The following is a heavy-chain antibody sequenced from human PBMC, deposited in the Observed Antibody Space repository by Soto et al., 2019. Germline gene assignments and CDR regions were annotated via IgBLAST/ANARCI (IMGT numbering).Heavy chain of an antibody. CDR3: ASLGATRYYYYGMDV. V-gene: IGHV4-39*01. CDR2: IYYSGST. Sequence: SETLSFTCTVSGGSISSSSYYWGWIRQPPGKGLEWIGSIYYSGSTYYNPSLKSRVTISVDTSKNQFSLKLSSVTAADTAVYYCASLGATRYYYYGMDVWGQGTTVTVSS. D-gene: IGHD1-26*01. CDR1: GGSISSSSYY. J-gene: IGHJ6*02.